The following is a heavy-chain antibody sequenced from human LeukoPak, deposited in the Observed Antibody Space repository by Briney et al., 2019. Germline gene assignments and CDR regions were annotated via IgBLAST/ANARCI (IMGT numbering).Heavy chain of an antibody. CDR2: IYHSGST. D-gene: IGHD1-26*01. V-gene: IGHV4-30-2*01. J-gene: IGHJ4*02. Sequence: SETLSLTCAVSGGSISSGGYSWSWIRQPPGKGLEWIGYIYHSGSTYYNPSLKSRVTISVDRSKNQFSLKLSSVTAADTAVYYCARLVGATSPSFDYWGQGTLVTVSS. CDR1: GGSISSGGYS. CDR3: ARLVGATSPSFDY.